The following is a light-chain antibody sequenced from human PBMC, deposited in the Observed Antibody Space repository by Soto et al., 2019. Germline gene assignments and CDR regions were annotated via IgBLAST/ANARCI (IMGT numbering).Light chain of an antibody. V-gene: IGKV1-5*03. CDR1: QSINTW. CDR3: QQYSSFPLT. J-gene: IGKJ1*01. Sequence: DVQMTQSPATLSASVGDRVTITCLASQSINTWLAWYQQKPGKAPKFLIYKASNLENGVPSRFSGSGSGTEFTLTISGLQPDDFATYYCQQYSSFPLTFGQGTKVDIK. CDR2: KAS.